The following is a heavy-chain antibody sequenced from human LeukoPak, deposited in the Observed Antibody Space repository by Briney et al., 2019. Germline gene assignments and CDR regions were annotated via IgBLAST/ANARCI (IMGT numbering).Heavy chain of an antibody. V-gene: IGHV1-2*02. CDR2: INPNSGGT. CDR1: GYTFTGYY. D-gene: IGHD5-12*01. CDR3: AREGGGYDSDWFDP. J-gene: IGHJ5*02. Sequence: ASVKVSCKASGYTFTGYYMHWVRQAPGQGLEWMGWINPNSGGTNYAQKFQGRVTMTRDTSISTAYMELSRLRSDDTAVYYCAREGGGYDSDWFDPWGQGTLVTVSS.